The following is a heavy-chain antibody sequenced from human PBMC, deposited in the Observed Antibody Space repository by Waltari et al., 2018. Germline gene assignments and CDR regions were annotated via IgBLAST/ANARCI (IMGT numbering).Heavy chain of an antibody. V-gene: IGHV3-7*01. CDR3: SGRPRRGSGMDV. CDR2: MKQYGSER. J-gene: IGHJ6*02. CDR1: GLTLSRSG. Sequence: EVQPVEAGGGSVQPGESLRLPCAASGLTLSRSGMRWVRQAPGKGRGLVSMMKQYGSERTYLDSVQGRCAISTDNAKNSLYLQMISLVAADTAVYYCSGRPRRGSGMDVWGQGTTVTVSS. D-gene: IGHD3-10*01.